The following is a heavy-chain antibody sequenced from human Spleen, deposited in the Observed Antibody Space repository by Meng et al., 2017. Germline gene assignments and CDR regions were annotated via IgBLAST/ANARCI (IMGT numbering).Heavy chain of an antibody. Sequence: GESLKISCAASGFTFSSYSMNWVRQAPGKGLEWVSSISSSSSYIYYADSVKGRFTISRDNAKNSLYLEMNSLRVEDTAVYYCARVHSSGWYRMGYWGQGTLVTVSS. J-gene: IGHJ4*02. CDR3: ARVHSSGWYRMGY. CDR1: GFTFSSYS. V-gene: IGHV3-21*01. CDR2: ISSSSSYI. D-gene: IGHD6-19*01.